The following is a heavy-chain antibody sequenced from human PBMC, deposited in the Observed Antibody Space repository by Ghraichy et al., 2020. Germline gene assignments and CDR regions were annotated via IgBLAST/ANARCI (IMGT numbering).Heavy chain of an antibody. CDR3: ARAYCGGDCYWYFDL. Sequence: LTCAASGFTFSSYSMNWVRQAPGKGLEWVSSISSSSSYIYYADSVKGRFTISRDNAKNSLYLQMNSLRAEDTAVYYCARAYCGGDCYWYFDLWGRGTLVTVSS. CDR2: ISSSSSYI. J-gene: IGHJ2*01. D-gene: IGHD2-21*02. V-gene: IGHV3-21*01. CDR1: GFTFSSYS.